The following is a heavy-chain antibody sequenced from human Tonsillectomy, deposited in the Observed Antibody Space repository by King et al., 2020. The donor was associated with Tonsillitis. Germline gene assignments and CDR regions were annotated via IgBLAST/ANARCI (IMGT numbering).Heavy chain of an antibody. V-gene: IGHV3-15*01. Sequence: VQLVESGGGLIKPGGSLRLSCAASGFTFSNAWLSWVRQAPGKGLEWVGRMKSKTDGGTRDYAAHVKGRFTISRDDSKNTVYLQMNSLKTEDTAVYYCTTAAPATGIAVAQGDYWGQGTLGTVAA. CDR1: GFTFSNAW. CDR2: MKSKTDGGTR. CDR3: TTAAPATGIAVAQGDY. D-gene: IGHD6-19*01. J-gene: IGHJ4*02.